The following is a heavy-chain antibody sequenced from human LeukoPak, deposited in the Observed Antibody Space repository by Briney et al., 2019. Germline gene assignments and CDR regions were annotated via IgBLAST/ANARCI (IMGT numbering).Heavy chain of an antibody. CDR1: GSIFSCYS. J-gene: IGHJ4*02. CDR2: ISSSSTTI. CDR3: AREDGHYGDYEGY. V-gene: IGHV3-48*04. Sequence: GGSLSHSRAASGSIFSCYSMSWLRPPAGEGLGWGEYISSSSTTIYYADSVKGRFTISRDNAKNSLYLQMNSLRAEDTAVYYCAREDGHYGDYEGYWGQGTLVTVSS. D-gene: IGHD4-17*01.